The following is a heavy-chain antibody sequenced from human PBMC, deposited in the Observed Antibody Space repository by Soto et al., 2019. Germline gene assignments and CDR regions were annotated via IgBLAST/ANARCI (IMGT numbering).Heavy chain of an antibody. CDR3: ARHDLASYSSPPRDYYDMDV. CDR1: GYSFTRYW. V-gene: IGHV5-10-1*01. Sequence: GESLKISCKRSGYSFTRYWISWVRQMPGEGLEWMGRIDPSDYYTNYSPSFQGHVTISADKSISTAYLQWNNLKASETAMYYCARHDLASYSSPPRDYYDMDVWGQGTTVTVSS. CDR2: IDPSDYYT. D-gene: IGHD6-13*01. J-gene: IGHJ6*02.